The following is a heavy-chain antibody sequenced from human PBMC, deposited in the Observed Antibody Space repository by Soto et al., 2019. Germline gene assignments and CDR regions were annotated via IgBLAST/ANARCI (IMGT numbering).Heavy chain of an antibody. CDR2: IYPGDSDT. D-gene: IGHD3-3*01. V-gene: IGHV5-51*01. J-gene: IGHJ5*02. Sequence: GESLKISCKGSGYSFTSYWIGWVRQMPGKGLEWMGIIYPGDSDTRYSPSFQGQVTISADKSISTAYLQWSSLKASDTAMYYCARSDYDFWSGYPSNWFDPWVQGTLVTVSS. CDR3: ARSDYDFWSGYPSNWFDP. CDR1: GYSFTSYW.